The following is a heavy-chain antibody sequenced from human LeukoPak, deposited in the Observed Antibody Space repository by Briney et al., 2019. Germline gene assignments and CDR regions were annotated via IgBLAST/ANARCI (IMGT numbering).Heavy chain of an antibody. Sequence: GRSLRLSCAASGFIFSSFGMHWVRQAPGKGLEWVAVIWYDGSNKYHADSVKGRFTISRGNSKNTVYLQMNSLRAEDTAVYYCAKAHPGFDYWGQGTLVTVSS. V-gene: IGHV3-33*06. J-gene: IGHJ4*02. CDR2: IWYDGSNK. CDR1: GFIFSSFG. CDR3: AKAHPGFDY.